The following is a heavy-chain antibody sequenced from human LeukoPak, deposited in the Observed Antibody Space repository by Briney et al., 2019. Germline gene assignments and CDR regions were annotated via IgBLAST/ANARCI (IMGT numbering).Heavy chain of an antibody. V-gene: IGHV4-39*01. CDR3: ARRATTVYPYYMDV. CDR2: IYYSGST. D-gene: IGHD4-11*01. Sequence: SETLSLTCTVSGGSISSSSYYWGWIRQPPGKGLEWIGSIYYSGSTYYNPSLKSRVTISVDTSKNQFSLKLNSVTAAATAVYYCARRATTVYPYYMDVWGKGTTVTVSS. CDR1: GGSISSSSYY. J-gene: IGHJ6*03.